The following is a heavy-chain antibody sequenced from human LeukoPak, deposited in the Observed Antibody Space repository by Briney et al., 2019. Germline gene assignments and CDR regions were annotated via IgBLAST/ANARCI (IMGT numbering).Heavy chain of an antibody. CDR3: ARRIAVAGRYYYYYYYYMDV. CDR1: GGSFSGYY. V-gene: IGHV4-34*01. Sequence: PSETLSLTCAVYGGSFSGYYWSWIRQPPGKGLEWIGEINHSGSTNYNPSLKGRVTISVDTSKNQFSLKLSSVTAADTAVYYCARRIAVAGRYYYYYYYYMDVWGKGTTVTISS. J-gene: IGHJ6*03. D-gene: IGHD6-19*01. CDR2: INHSGST.